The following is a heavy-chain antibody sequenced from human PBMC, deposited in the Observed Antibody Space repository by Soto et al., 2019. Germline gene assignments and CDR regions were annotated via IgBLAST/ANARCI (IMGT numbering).Heavy chain of an antibody. V-gene: IGHV3-30-3*01. CDR1: GFTFSSYA. J-gene: IGHJ4*02. CDR2: ISYDGSNK. CDR3: ARGYFDY. Sequence: QMQLVESGGGVVQPGRSLRLSCAASGFTFSSYAMHWVRQAPGKGLEWVAVISYDGSNKYYADSVKGRFTISRDNSKNTLYLQMNSLRAEDTAVYYCARGYFDYWGQGTLVTVSS.